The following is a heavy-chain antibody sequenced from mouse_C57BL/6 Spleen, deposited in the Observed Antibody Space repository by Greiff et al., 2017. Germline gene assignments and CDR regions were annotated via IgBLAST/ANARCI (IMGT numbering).Heavy chain of an antibody. D-gene: IGHD2-4*01. CDR2: IHPNSGST. CDR1: GYTFTSYW. CDR3: AREGITTRYYYAMDY. V-gene: IGHV1-64*01. J-gene: IGHJ4*01. Sequence: QVQLQQPGAELVKPGASVKLSCKASGYTFTSYWMHWVKQRPGQGLEWIGMIHPNSGSTNYNEKFKSKATLTVDKSSSTAYMQLSSLTSEDSAVYYCAREGITTRYYYAMDYWGQGTSVTVSS.